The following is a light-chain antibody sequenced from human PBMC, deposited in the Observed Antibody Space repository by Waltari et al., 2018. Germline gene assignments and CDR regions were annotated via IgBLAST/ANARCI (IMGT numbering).Light chain of an antibody. CDR1: QSVSSN. Sequence: EIVMTQSPATLSVSPGERATLSCRASQSVSSNLAWYQQKPGQAPRLLIYGASTRATGIPARFSGSGSGKEFTLTISSLQSEDFAVYYCQQYNNWPFGQGTKVEIK. CDR2: GAS. J-gene: IGKJ1*01. CDR3: QQYNNWP. V-gene: IGKV3-15*01.